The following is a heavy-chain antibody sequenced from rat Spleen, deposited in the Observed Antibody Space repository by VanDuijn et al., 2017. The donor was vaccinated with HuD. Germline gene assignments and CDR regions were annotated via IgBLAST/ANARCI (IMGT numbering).Heavy chain of an antibody. V-gene: IGHV5-31*01. D-gene: IGHD3-6*01. CDR1: GFTFNNYW. CDR3: TRNWDY. CDR2: ITNTGGST. Sequence: EVQLVESGGGLVQPGRSLKLSCVASGFTFNNYWMTWIRQAPGKGLDWIASITNTGGSTYYPDSVKGRFTVSRDNAKNTLYLQMNSLRSEDTATHYCTRNWDYWGQGVMVTVSS. J-gene: IGHJ2*01.